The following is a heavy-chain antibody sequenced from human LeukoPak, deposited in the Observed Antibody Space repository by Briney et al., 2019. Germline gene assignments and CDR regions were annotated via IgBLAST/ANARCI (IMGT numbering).Heavy chain of an antibody. D-gene: IGHD4-17*01. CDR3: AKEIYGDSTGGRFQH. CDR2: ISGSGGST. CDR1: GFTFSSYA. Sequence: GGSLRLSCAASGFTFSSYAMSWVRQAPGKGLEWVSVISGSGGSTYYADSVKGRFTISRDNSKNTLYLQMNSLRAEDTAVYYCAKEIYGDSTGGRFQHWGQGTLATVSS. J-gene: IGHJ1*01. V-gene: IGHV3-23*01.